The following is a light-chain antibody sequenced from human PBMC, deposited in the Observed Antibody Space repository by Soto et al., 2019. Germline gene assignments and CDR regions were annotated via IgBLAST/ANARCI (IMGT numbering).Light chain of an antibody. V-gene: IGKV3D-20*02. CDR3: HQRSNWPTDT. CDR1: QSVSSNY. J-gene: IGKJ5*01. Sequence: IVLTQSPDTLSLSPGERATLSCRASQSVSSNYLAWSQQKLGQAPRLLIYDASRRATGIPDRFSGSGSGTDFTPTISRLEPQDFAVYYCHQRSNWPTDTFGQGTRLEIK. CDR2: DAS.